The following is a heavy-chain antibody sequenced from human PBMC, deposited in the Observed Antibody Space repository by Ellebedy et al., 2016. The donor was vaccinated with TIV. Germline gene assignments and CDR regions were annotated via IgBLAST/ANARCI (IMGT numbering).Heavy chain of an antibody. D-gene: IGHD2-2*03. CDR3: ARGQRPLDGYYFDY. Sequence: SETLSLXXTVSGGSISSGGYYWSWIRQHPGKGLEWIGYIYYSGSTYYNPSLKSRVTISVDTSKNQFSLKLSSVTAADTAVYYCARGQRPLDGYYFDYWGQGTLVTVSS. CDR2: IYYSGST. CDR1: GGSISSGGYY. V-gene: IGHV4-31*03. J-gene: IGHJ4*02.